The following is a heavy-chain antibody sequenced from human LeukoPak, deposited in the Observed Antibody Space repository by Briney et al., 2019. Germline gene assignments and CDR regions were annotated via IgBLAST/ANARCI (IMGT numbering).Heavy chain of an antibody. V-gene: IGHV3-9*01. CDR2: ISWNSGSI. CDR3: AKDKGRYSYGVPYY. J-gene: IGHJ4*02. CDR1: GFTFDDYA. D-gene: IGHD5-18*01. Sequence: PGGSPRLSCAASGFTFDDYAMHWVRQAPGKGLEWVSGISWNSGSIGYADSVKGRCTISRDNAKNSLYLQMNSLRAEDTALYYCAKDKGRYSYGVPYYWGQGTLVTVSS.